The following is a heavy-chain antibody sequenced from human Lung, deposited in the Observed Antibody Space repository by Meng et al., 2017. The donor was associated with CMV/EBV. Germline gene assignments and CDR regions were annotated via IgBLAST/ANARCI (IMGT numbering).Heavy chain of an antibody. D-gene: IGHD6-6*01. V-gene: IGHV3-30-3*01. CDR3: ARDGRIAGRNWFYGRDV. CDR2: ISYDGGKQ. CDR1: GFTFSRHP. Sequence: GESLKISCAASGFTFSRHPMHWVRQAPGKGLEWVAVISYDGGKQYYADSVRGRFTTSRDNSKNILYLQMNSLRAEDTAVYYCARDGRIAGRNWFYGRDVWGQGTTVTVSS. J-gene: IGHJ6*02.